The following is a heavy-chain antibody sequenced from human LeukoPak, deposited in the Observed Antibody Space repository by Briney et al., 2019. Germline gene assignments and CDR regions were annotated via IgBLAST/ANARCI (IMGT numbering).Heavy chain of an antibody. CDR1: GGTFSSYA. D-gene: IGHD5-24*01. Sequence: SVKVSCKASGGTFSSYAISWVRQAPGQGLEWMGRIIPILGIANYAQKFQGRVTITADKSTSTAYMELSSLRSEDTAVYYCAPSLEEMATTPYYYGMDVWGQGATVTVSS. J-gene: IGHJ6*02. V-gene: IGHV1-69*04. CDR2: IIPILGIA. CDR3: APSLEEMATTPYYYGMDV.